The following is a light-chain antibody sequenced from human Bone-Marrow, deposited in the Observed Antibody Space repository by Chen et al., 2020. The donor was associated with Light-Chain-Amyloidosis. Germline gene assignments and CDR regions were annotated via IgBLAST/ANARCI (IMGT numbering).Light chain of an antibody. J-gene: IGLJ2*01. CDR2: DNI. CDR1: RSDIGAGYD. V-gene: IGLV1-40*01. CDR3: QSYDSGRSGSKV. Sequence: QSVLTQPPSVSGAPGQRVTISCPGSRSDIGAGYDVHWYQQLPGTAPKLLIYDNIKRPSGVPDRFSGSQSGTSASLAITGLQAEDEADYYCQSYDSGRSGSKVFGGGTKLTVL.